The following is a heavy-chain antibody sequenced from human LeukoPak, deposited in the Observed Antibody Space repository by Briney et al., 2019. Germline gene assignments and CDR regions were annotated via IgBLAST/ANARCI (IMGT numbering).Heavy chain of an antibody. CDR2: ISGSGGST. D-gene: IGHD1-1*01. V-gene: IGHV3-23*01. CDR1: GFRFEDYA. CDR3: AKEFEKLEPLV. J-gene: IGHJ4*02. Sequence: GGSLRLSCAASGFRFEDYAMSWVRQAPGKGLEWASAISGSGGSTYYADSVKGRFTISRDNSKNTLYLQMNSLRAEDTAVYYCAKEFEKLEPLVWGQGILVTVSA.